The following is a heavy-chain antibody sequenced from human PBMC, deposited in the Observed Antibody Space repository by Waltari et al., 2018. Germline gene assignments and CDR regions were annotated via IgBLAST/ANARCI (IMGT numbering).Heavy chain of an antibody. CDR1: GYTFASHA. CDR3: ARTSLLAVDGLNHY. J-gene: IGHJ4*02. CDR2: ISVYNGNT. Sequence: QVQLVQSGAEVKKPGASVKVSCKASGYTFASHAIGWVGQARGQGREGMGWISVYNGNTNYAEKFQDRVTMTTDTSTSTAYMELRSLRADDTAVYYCARTSLLAVDGLNHYWGQGTLVTVSS. D-gene: IGHD3-3*02. V-gene: IGHV1-18*01.